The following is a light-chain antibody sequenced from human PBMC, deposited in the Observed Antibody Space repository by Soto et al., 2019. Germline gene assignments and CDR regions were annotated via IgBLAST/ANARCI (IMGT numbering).Light chain of an antibody. J-gene: IGKJ4*01. CDR3: QQYGSSPLT. Sequence: EIVLTQSPGTLSLSPGERATLSCRAIESVSDNYLAWYQQRSGQAPRLVIYGASSRASAVPDRFSGSGSGADFTLTIIRLEPEDFAVYYCQQYGSSPLTFGGGTKVDIK. CDR1: ESVSDNY. CDR2: GAS. V-gene: IGKV3-20*01.